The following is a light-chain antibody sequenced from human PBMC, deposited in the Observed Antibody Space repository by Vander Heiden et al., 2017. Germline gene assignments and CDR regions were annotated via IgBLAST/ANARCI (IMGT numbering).Light chain of an antibody. Sequence: SALTPPPSASGSPGQSVPISCTGTSSDVGGYNYVSWYQQHPGKAPKLMIYEVSKRPSGVPDRFSGSKSGNTASLTVSGLQAEDEADYYCSSYEGSNNLVFGTGTKVTVL. V-gene: IGLV2-8*01. CDR3: SSYEGSNNLV. CDR2: EVS. J-gene: IGLJ1*01. CDR1: SSDVGGYNY.